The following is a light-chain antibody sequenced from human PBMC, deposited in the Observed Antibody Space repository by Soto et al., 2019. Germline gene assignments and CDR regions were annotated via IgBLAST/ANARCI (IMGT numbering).Light chain of an antibody. V-gene: IGKV1-5*03. J-gene: IGKJ2*01. CDR1: QSISNW. Sequence: DIQMTQSPSTLSASVGDRVTITCRASQSISNWLAWYQQKPGKAPKVLIYEASNLESGVPSRFSGSGSGTEFTLTISILQPDDFATYYCQHYKAFGQGTKLQIK. CDR3: QHYKA. CDR2: EAS.